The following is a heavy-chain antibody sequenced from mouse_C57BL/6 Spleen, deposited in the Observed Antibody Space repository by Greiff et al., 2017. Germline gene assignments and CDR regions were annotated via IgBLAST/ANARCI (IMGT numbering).Heavy chain of an antibody. D-gene: IGHD3-1*01. CDR3: ATWGYVLGAY. J-gene: IGHJ3*01. CDR2: IDPSDSET. Sequence: QVQLQQPGAELVRPGSSVKLSCKASGYTFTSYWMHWVKQRPIQGLEWIGNIDPSDSETHYNRKFKDKATLTVDKSSSTAYMQLSSLTSEDSAVSYCATWGYVLGAYWGQGTLVTVSA. V-gene: IGHV1-52*01. CDR1: GYTFTSYW.